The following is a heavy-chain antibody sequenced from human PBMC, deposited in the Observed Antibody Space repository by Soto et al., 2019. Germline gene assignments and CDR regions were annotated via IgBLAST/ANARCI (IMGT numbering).Heavy chain of an antibody. V-gene: IGHV1-8*01. Sequence: ASVKVSCKASGYSFTNNDFSWVRQATGQGLEWMGWMNPGSGDTGYAQKFQGRVTMTRDISIATAYMELSSLRSDDTAIYYCARMETFGSLNCFDPWGKGTLVTVSS. J-gene: IGHJ5*02. CDR3: ARMETFGSLNCFDP. CDR2: MNPGSGDT. CDR1: GYSFTNND. D-gene: IGHD3-16*01.